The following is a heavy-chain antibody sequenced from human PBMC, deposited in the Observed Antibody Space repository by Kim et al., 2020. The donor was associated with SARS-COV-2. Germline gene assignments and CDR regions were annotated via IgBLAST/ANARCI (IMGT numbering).Heavy chain of an antibody. CDR3: ARGKVLWFGELPWYFDL. V-gene: IGHV3-48*02. D-gene: IGHD3-10*01. J-gene: IGHJ2*01. Sequence: VKGRFTISRDNAKNSLYLQMNSLRDEDTAVYYCARGKVLWFGELPWYFDLWGRGTLVTVSS.